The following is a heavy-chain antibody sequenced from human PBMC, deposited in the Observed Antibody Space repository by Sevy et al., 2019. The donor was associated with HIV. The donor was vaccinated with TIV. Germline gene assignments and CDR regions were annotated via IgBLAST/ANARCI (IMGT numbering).Heavy chain of an antibody. D-gene: IGHD3-22*01. J-gene: IGHJ4*02. Sequence: SETLSLTCTVSGGSISSGDYYWSWIRQPPGKGLEWIGYIFYSGSTYFNPSLKSRVTISLDTSKSQFSLRLSSGTAADTAVFYCARQRASSGYFYFDSWGQGTLVTVSS. V-gene: IGHV4-30-4*01. CDR1: GGSISSGDYY. CDR3: ARQRASSGYFYFDS. CDR2: IFYSGST.